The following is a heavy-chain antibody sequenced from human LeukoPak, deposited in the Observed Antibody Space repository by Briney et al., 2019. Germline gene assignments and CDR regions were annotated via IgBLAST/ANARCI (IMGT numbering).Heavy chain of an antibody. CDR2: INPNSGGT. CDR1: GYTFTGYY. J-gene: IGHJ4*02. CDR3: AREGPFDY. V-gene: IGHV1-2*06. Sequence: GASVKVSCKASGYTFTGYYMNWVRQAPGQGLEWMARINPNSGGTNYAQNVQGRVTMTRDTSNSTAYMQLNRLRFDDTAVYYCAREGPFDYWGQGTLVTVSS.